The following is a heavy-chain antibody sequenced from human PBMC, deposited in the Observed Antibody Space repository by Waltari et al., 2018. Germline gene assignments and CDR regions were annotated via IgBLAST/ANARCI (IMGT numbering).Heavy chain of an antibody. Sequence: QLQLQQSGPGLVKPSESLSLTCAVSGDSMGSRDFWSWVRQSPGKGLEWIGQVHRSGGTHYNPSLASRVTMSIDTSNNQFSLKVTSATAADTAIYYCARDRGRGLYLDSWGQGILVTVSP. CDR1: GDSMGSRDF. J-gene: IGHJ4*02. CDR2: VHRSGGT. V-gene: IGHV4-4*02. CDR3: ARDRGRGLYLDS. D-gene: IGHD2-15*01.